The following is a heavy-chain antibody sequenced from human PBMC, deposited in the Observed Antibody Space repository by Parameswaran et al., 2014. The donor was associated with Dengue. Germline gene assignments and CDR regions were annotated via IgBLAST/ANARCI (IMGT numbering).Heavy chain of an antibody. J-gene: IGHJ5*02. CDR3: AHSCSTDGDYLQNWFDP. D-gene: IGHD4-17*01. Sequence: WIRQPPGKALEWLALIYWNDDKRYSPSLKSRLTITKDTSKNQVVLTMTNMDPVDTATYYCAHSCSTDGDYLQNWFDPWGQGTLVTVSS. V-gene: IGHV2-5*01. CDR2: IYWNDDK.